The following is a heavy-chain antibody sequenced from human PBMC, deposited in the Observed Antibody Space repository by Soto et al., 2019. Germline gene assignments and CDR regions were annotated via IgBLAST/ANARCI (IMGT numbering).Heavy chain of an antibody. CDR1: GFTFSSYN. Sequence: QVNLVESGGGVVPPGGSLRVSCIASGFTFSSYNMHWVRQAPGEGREWVAVISFDGANTFYADSVKGRFTISRDISRDTIYLQMSSLRDEDTDMYFCARDGYNRGGFDYWGQGTQVTVSS. V-gene: IGHV3-30-3*01. D-gene: IGHD3-10*01. CDR2: ISFDGANT. CDR3: ARDGYNRGGFDY. J-gene: IGHJ4*02.